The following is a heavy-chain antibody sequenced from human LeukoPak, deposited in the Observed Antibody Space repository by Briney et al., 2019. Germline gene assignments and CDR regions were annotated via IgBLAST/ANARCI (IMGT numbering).Heavy chain of an antibody. CDR3: ARGRWLQRRTFDY. Sequence: PSETLSLTCTVSGGSISSSSYYWGWIRQPPGKGLEWIGSIYYSGSTYYNPSLKSRVTISVDTSKNQFSLKLSSVTAADTAVYYCARGRWLQRRTFDYWGQGTLVTVSS. D-gene: IGHD5-24*01. CDR2: IYYSGST. J-gene: IGHJ4*02. CDR1: GGSISSSSYY. V-gene: IGHV4-39*07.